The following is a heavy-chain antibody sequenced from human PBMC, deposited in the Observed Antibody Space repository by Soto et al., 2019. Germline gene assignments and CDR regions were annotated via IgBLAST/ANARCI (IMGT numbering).Heavy chain of an antibody. V-gene: IGHV5-51*01. CDR1: GYSFTSYW. CDR3: ARLNGYDYYYYYGMDV. Sequence: RGESLKISCKGSGYSFTSYWIGWVRQMPGKGLEWMGIIYPGDSDTRYSPSFQGQVTISADKSISTAYLQWSSLKASDTAMYYCARLNGYDYYYYYGMDVWGQGTTVTVSS. D-gene: IGHD5-12*01. CDR2: IYPGDSDT. J-gene: IGHJ6*02.